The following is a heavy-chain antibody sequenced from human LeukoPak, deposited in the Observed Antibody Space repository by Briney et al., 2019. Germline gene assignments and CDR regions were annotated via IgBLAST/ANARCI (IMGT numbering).Heavy chain of an antibody. CDR1: GGSISSSSYY. V-gene: IGHV4-39*07. D-gene: IGHD6-19*01. J-gene: IGHJ4*02. Sequence: PSETLSLTCTVSGGSISSSSYYWGWLRQPPGKGLEWIGSIYYSGSTYYNPSLKSRVTISVDTSKNQFSLKLSSVTAADTAVYYCARDQDSSGWYGDYWGQGTLVTVSS. CDR3: ARDQDSSGWYGDY. CDR2: IYYSGST.